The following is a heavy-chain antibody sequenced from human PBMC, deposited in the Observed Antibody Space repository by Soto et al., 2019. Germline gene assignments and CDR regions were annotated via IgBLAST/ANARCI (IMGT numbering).Heavy chain of an antibody. D-gene: IGHD1-1*01. CDR3: VRPSRPRTTATTSADV. CDR2: NRNKAKSYTT. Sequence: EVQLVESGGGSVQPGGSLRLSCAASGFTFSDHYMDWVRQAPGKGLEWVGRNRNKAKSYTTDYAASVKGRFTISRDASKDSLYLQMNSLTTEDTAVYYCVRPSRPRTTATTSADVWGQGTTVTVSS. V-gene: IGHV3-72*01. J-gene: IGHJ6*02. CDR1: GFTFSDHY.